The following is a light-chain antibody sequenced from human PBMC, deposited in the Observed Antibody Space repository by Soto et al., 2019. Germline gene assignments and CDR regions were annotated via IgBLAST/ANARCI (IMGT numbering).Light chain of an antibody. CDR3: SSYTSSSIVV. V-gene: IGLV2-14*01. CDR2: DVS. J-gene: IGLJ2*01. Sequence: QSALTQPASVTGSPGQSIIISCTGTSSDVGGYNYVSWYQQYPGKAPKLLIYDVSNRPSGVSNRFSDSKSGNTASLTISGLQAEDEADYYCSSYTSSSIVVFGGGTKLTVL. CDR1: SSDVGGYNY.